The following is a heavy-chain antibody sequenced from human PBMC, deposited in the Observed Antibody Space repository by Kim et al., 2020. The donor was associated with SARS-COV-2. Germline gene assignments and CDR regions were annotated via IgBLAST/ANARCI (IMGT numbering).Heavy chain of an antibody. V-gene: IGHV5-10-1*01. CDR3: ARNSGGTYYGMDV. D-gene: IGHD6-19*01. J-gene: IGHJ6*02. Sequence: YNPSFQGHVTISADKSISTAYLQWSSLKASDTAMYYCARNSGGTYYGMDVWGQGTTVTVSS.